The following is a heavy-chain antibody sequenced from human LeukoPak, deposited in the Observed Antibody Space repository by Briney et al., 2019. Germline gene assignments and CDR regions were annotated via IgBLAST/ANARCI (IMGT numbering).Heavy chain of an antibody. J-gene: IGHJ6*03. Sequence: ASVKVSCKASGYTFTGYYMHWVRQAPGQGLEWMGWINPNSGGTNYAQKFQGRVTMNRDTSISTAYMELSRLRSDDTAVYYCAIGAVTTMLWNYMDVWGKGTTVTISS. CDR2: INPNSGGT. D-gene: IGHD2-21*02. V-gene: IGHV1-2*02. CDR3: AIGAVTTMLWNYMDV. CDR1: GYTFTGYY.